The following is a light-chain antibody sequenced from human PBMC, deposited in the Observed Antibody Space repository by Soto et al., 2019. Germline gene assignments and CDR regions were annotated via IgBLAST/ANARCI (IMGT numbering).Light chain of an antibody. J-gene: IGKJ2*01. V-gene: IGKV1-39*01. Sequence: DIQMTQSPSSLSASVGDRVTITCQASQDIRSDLGWYQQRPGRAPKFLIYGASTLQSGVPSRFSGSGSGTDFTFTISSLQAEDFATYYCQQSYSTPYTFGQGTKLEIK. CDR3: QQSYSTPYT. CDR1: QDIRSD. CDR2: GAS.